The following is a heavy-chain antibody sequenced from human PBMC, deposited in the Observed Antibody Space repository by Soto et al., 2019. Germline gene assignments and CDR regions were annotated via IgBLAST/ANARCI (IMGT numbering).Heavy chain of an antibody. CDR1: GVSRTTNGLS. Sequence: QITVKESGPTLVKATKTLTLTCEFSGVSRTTNGLSVGLFRQPPGQALEWLALIYLDDDKRSSPSLKSRLTITRETSTDQDVCTMTNMDPGDTATYFCAQSSTDLHHAMDVWGPGTTVSGSS. V-gene: IGHV2-5*02. CDR3: AQSSTDLHHAMDV. J-gene: IGHJ6*02. CDR2: IYLDDDK. D-gene: IGHD3-3*01.